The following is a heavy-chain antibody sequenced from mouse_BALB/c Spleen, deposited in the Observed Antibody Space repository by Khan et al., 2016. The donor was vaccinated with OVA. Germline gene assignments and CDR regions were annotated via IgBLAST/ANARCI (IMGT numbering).Heavy chain of an antibody. CDR2: ISPGSGDT. CDR1: GYTFTDYY. V-gene: IGHV1-77*01. D-gene: IGHD1-2*01. CDR3: ARRNYCGYTFAY. J-gene: IGHJ3*01. Sequence: QVQLQQSGAELVRPGASVKLSCKASGYTFTDYYINWVKQRTGQGLEWIGEISPGSGDTYYNEKFKGKATLTADKSSSTVYMQLSSLTAEASAVYFGARRNYCGYTFAYWGQGTLVTVSA.